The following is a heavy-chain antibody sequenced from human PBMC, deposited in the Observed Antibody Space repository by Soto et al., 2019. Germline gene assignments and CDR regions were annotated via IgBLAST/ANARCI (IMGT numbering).Heavy chain of an antibody. Sequence: ASVKVSCKASGYTFTSYGISWVRQAPGQGLEWMGWISAYNGNTNYAQKLQGRVTMTTDTSTSTAYMELRSLRSDDTAVYYCARDYSGYFSSTSCHVFWFAPWGQGTLVTVSS. V-gene: IGHV1-18*01. CDR3: ARDYSGYFSSTSCHVFWFAP. CDR2: ISAYNGNT. J-gene: IGHJ5*02. CDR1: GYTFTSYG. D-gene: IGHD2-2*01.